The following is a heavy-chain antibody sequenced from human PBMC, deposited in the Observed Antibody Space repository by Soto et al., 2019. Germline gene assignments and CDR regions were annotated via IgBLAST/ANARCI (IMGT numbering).Heavy chain of an antibody. CDR2: IIVSGDNT. J-gene: IGHJ4*02. Sequence: EVQLLESGGGLVQPGGSLRLSCAASGFTFSSYAMTWVRQAPGKGLEWVSTIIVSGDNTYYADSVKGRFTISRDNSKNTLYLQMNSLRAEDTAVYYCAKDSSSRIWLLAFDYWGQGTLVTVSS. D-gene: IGHD5-18*01. V-gene: IGHV3-23*01. CDR3: AKDSSSRIWLLAFDY. CDR1: GFTFSSYA.